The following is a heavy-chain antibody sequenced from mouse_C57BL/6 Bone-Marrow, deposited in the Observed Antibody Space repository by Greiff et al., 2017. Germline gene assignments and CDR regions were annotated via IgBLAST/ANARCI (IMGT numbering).Heavy chain of an antibody. CDR1: GYTFTSYW. CDR3: ARAGATVVRKNYFDD. J-gene: IGHJ2*01. V-gene: IGHV1-64*01. D-gene: IGHD1-1*01. CDR2: IHPNSGST. Sequence: QVQLQQPGAELVKPGASVKLSCKASGYTFTSYWMHWVKQRPGQGLEWIGMIHPNSGSTNYNEKFKSKATLTVDKSSSPAYMQLSSLTSEDSAVYYCARAGATVVRKNYFDDWGQGTTLTVAS.